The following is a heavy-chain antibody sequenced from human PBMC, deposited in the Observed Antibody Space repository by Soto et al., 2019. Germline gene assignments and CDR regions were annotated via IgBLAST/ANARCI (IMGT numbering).Heavy chain of an antibody. D-gene: IGHD3-10*01. CDR1: GGSISSYY. CDR3: ARHNYGSGSTYFDY. Sequence: SETLSLTCTVSGGSISSYYWSWIRQPPGKGLEWIGYIYYSGSTNYNPSLKSRVTISVDTSKNQFSLKLNSMTAADTAVYYCARHNYGSGSTYFDYWAQGTLVTVSS. CDR2: IYYSGST. V-gene: IGHV4-59*08. J-gene: IGHJ4*02.